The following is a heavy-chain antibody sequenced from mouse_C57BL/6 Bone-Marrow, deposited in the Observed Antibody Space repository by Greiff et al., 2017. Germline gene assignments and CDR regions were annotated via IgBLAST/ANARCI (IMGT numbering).Heavy chain of an antibody. V-gene: IGHV1-5*01. CDR1: GYTFTSYW. CDR2: IDPGNSDT. J-gene: IGHJ1*03. Sequence: EVQRVESGTVLARPGASVKMSCKTSGYTFTSYWMHWVKQRPGQGLEWIGAIDPGNSDTSYNQKFKGKAKLTAVTSASTAYMELSSLTNEDSAVYYCTRKGVIYYYGISSYWYFDVWGTGTTVTVSS. CDR3: TRKGVIYYYGISSYWYFDV. D-gene: IGHD1-1*01.